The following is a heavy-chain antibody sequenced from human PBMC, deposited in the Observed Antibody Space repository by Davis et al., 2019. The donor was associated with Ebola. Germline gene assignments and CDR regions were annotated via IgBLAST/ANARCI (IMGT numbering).Heavy chain of an antibody. CDR1: GYTFTSYY. CDR3: ARGGLGRMIVVPWDYSDY. D-gene: IGHD3-22*01. J-gene: IGHJ4*02. CDR2: INPSGGST. V-gene: IGHV1-46*01. Sequence: AASVKVSCKASGYTFTSYYMHWVRQAPGQGLEWMGIINPSGGSTSYAQKFQGRVTMTRDTSISTAYMELSRLRSDDTAVYYCARGGLGRMIVVPWDYSDYWGQGTLVTVSS.